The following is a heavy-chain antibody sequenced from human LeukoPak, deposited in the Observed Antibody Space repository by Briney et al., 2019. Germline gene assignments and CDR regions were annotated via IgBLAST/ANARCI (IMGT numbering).Heavy chain of an antibody. J-gene: IGHJ4*02. CDR3: AGRDLVQAIAAAGIDY. CDR1: GYTFTGYY. V-gene: IGHV1-2*02. D-gene: IGHD6-13*01. Sequence: ASVKVSCKASGYTFTGYYMHWVRQAPGQGLEWMGWINPNSGGTNYAQKFQGRVTMTRDTSISTAYMELSRLRSDDTAVYYCAGRDLVQAIAAAGIDYWGQGTLVTVSS. CDR2: INPNSGGT.